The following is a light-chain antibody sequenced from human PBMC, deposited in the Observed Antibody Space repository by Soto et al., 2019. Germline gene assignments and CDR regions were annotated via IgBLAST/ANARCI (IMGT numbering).Light chain of an antibody. J-gene: IGKJ5*01. V-gene: IGKV3-15*01. CDR1: QSVSNN. CDR2: GAS. CDR3: QQYNNWPPIT. Sequence: EIVFTQSPGTLSLSPGERATLSCRASQSVSNNYLAWYQQRPGQAPSLLIYGASTRATGIPARFSGSGSGTEFTLTISSLQSEDFAVYYCQQYNNWPPITFGQGTRLEI.